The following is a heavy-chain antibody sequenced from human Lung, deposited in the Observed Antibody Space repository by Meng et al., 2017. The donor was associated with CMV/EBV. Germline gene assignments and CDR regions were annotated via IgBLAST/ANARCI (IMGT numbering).Heavy chain of an antibody. CDR1: GYTFTSYD. J-gene: IGHJ6*02. CDR3: ARVYTCRDDFWRNCYYYGMDV. D-gene: IGHD3-3*01. CDR2: MNPNSGNT. Sequence: SXXVSXXASGYTFTSYDINGVRQATGQGLEWMGWMNPNSGNTGYAQKFQGRVTITRNTSISTAYMELSSLRSEDTAVYYCARVYTCRDDFWRNCYYYGMDVWXQGTTVTVSS. V-gene: IGHV1-8*03.